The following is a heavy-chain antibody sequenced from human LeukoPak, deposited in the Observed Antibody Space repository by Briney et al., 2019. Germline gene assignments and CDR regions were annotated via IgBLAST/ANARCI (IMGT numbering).Heavy chain of an antibody. Sequence: GASVKVSCKASGYTFTGYYMHWVRQAPGQGLEWMGGIIPIFGTANYAQKFQGRVTITTDESTSTAYMELSSLRSEDTAVYYCARVRGRYSYGPSDYWGQGTLVTVSS. V-gene: IGHV1-69*05. CDR1: GYTFTGYY. CDR2: IIPIFGTA. CDR3: ARVRGRYSYGPSDY. J-gene: IGHJ4*02. D-gene: IGHD5-18*01.